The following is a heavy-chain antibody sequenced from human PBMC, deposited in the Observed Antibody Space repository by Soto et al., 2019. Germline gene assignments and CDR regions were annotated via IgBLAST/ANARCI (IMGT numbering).Heavy chain of an antibody. Sequence: EVQLVQSGAEVKQPGESLKISCKGSGYSFDKYWIGWVRQMPGKGLESMAIIYPGDSDRRYSPSFQGQVTISADQSIRTAYLQWSSLKASDSAIYYCVRYRSRDYYYGMDVWGQGTTVTVSS. J-gene: IGHJ6*02. D-gene: IGHD1-26*01. V-gene: IGHV5-51*01. CDR3: VRYRSRDYYYGMDV. CDR2: IYPGDSDR. CDR1: GYSFDKYW.